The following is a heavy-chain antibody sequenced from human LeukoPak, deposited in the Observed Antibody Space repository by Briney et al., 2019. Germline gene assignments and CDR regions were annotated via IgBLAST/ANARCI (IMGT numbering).Heavy chain of an antibody. D-gene: IGHD3-16*01. CDR1: GGSISSYY. CDR3: ARLLFGGAFDT. J-gene: IGHJ3*02. CDR2: IYYSGST. Sequence: SETLSLTCTVSGGSISSYYWSWIRQPPGKGLEWIGYIYYSGSTNYNPSLKSRVTISVDTSKNQFSLKLSSVTAADTAVYYCARLLFGGAFDTWGQGTMVTVSS. V-gene: IGHV4-59*01.